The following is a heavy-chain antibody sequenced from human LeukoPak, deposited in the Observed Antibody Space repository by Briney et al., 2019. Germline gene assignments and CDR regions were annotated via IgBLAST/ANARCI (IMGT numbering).Heavy chain of an antibody. D-gene: IGHD4-17*01. Sequence: ASVKVSCKASGYTFTSYDINWVRQATGQGLEWMGWMNPNSGNTGYAQKFQGRVTMTRNTSISTAYMELSSLRSEDTAVYYCAGLYGDYRGYYYYGMDVWGQGTTVTVSS. CDR2: MNPNSGNT. V-gene: IGHV1-8*01. J-gene: IGHJ6*02. CDR1: GYTFTSYD. CDR3: AGLYGDYRGYYYYGMDV.